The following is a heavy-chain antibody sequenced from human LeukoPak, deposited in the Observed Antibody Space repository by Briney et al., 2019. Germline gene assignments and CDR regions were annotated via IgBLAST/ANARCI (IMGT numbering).Heavy chain of an antibody. CDR2: IYTSGST. CDR3: ARGTTVTFYYFDY. Sequence: SSETLSLTCTVSGDSISSGSYYWSWIRQPAGKGLEWIGRIYTSGSTNYNPSLKSRVTISVDTSKNQFSLKLSSVTAADTAVYYCARGTTVTFYYFDYWGQGTLVTVSS. CDR1: GDSISSGSYY. J-gene: IGHJ4*02. V-gene: IGHV4-61*02. D-gene: IGHD4-17*01.